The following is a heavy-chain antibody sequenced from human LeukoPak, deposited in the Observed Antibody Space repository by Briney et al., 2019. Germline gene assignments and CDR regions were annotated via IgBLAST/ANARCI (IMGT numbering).Heavy chain of an antibody. CDR1: GMSFNNAW. CDR3: STGSSGSPFGF. V-gene: IGHV3-15*01. D-gene: IGHD1-26*01. J-gene: IGHJ4*02. Sequence: GGSLRLSCAASGMSFNNAWMSWVRQAPGKGLEWAGRIKSKTDGGTTDYAAPVKGRFSISRDDSKNTLYLQMNSLKTEDTAIYYCSTGSSGSPFGFWGQGTLVTVSS. CDR2: IKSKTDGGTT.